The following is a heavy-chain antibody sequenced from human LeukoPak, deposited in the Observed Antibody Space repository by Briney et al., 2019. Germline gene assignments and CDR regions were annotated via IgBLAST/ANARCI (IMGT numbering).Heavy chain of an antibody. CDR1: GYMFTKYV. Sequence: ASVKVSCKASGYMFTKYVIGWVRQAPGQGLEWMGWISTYNGDTIYAQKFQGRVTVTKDSSASIVYMDLRTLRSDDTAVYYCARDPSNSSGWRVFFDYWGQGAPVTVSS. V-gene: IGHV1-18*01. D-gene: IGHD6-19*01. J-gene: IGHJ4*02. CDR2: ISTYNGDT. CDR3: ARDPSNSSGWRVFFDY.